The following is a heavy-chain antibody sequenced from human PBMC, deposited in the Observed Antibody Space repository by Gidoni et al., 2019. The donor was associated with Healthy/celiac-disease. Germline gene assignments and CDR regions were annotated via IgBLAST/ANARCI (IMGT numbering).Heavy chain of an antibody. CDR3: ARGLREYFDWLFYFDY. J-gene: IGHJ4*02. CDR1: GGSISSYY. V-gene: IGHV4-59*01. Sequence: QVQLQESGPGLVKPSETLSLTCTVAGGSISSYYWSWIRQPPGKGLEWIGYIYYSGSTNYHPSLKSRVTISVDTSKNQFSLKLSSVTAADTAVYYCARGLREYFDWLFYFDYWGQGTLVTVSS. CDR2: IYYSGST. D-gene: IGHD3-9*01.